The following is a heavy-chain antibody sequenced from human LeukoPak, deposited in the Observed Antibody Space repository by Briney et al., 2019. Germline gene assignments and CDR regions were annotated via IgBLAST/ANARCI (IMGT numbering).Heavy chain of an antibody. J-gene: IGHJ4*02. CDR1: GGSISSSSYY. CDR3: ARVGYGEPFDY. D-gene: IGHD4-17*01. Sequence: SETLSLTCTVSGGSISSSSYYWGWIRQPPGKGLEWIGSIYYSGSTYYNPSLKSRVTISVDTSKNQFSLKLSSVTAADTAVYYCARVGYGEPFDYWGQGTQVTVSS. V-gene: IGHV4-39*07. CDR2: IYYSGST.